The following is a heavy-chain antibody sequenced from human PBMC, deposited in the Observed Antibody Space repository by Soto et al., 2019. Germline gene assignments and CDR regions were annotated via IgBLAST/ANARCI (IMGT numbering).Heavy chain of an antibody. CDR2: IKQDGSEK. CDR3: ARDHSGYDSSFDY. Sequence: EVQLVESGGGLVQPGGSLRLSCAASGFTFSSYWMSWVRQAPGKGLEWVANIKQDGSEKYYVDSVKGRFTISRDNAKNSLYLQMNSLRAEDTAVYYCARDHSGYDSSFDYWGQGTLVTVSS. D-gene: IGHD5-12*01. CDR1: GFTFSSYW. J-gene: IGHJ4*02. V-gene: IGHV3-7*04.